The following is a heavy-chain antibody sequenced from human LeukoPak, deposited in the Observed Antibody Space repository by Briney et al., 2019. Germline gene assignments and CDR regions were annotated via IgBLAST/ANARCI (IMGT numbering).Heavy chain of an antibody. Sequence: SGGSLRLSCAASGFTFSSYWMHWVRQAPGKGLVWVSRIKSDGSSTNYADSVKGRFTISRDNARKTLYLLMSTLRAEDSAIYYCVRYRPAPAWGQGTLVTVAS. J-gene: IGHJ4*02. CDR3: VRYRPAPA. CDR2: IKSDGSST. CDR1: GFTFSSYW. V-gene: IGHV3-74*01. D-gene: IGHD3-16*02.